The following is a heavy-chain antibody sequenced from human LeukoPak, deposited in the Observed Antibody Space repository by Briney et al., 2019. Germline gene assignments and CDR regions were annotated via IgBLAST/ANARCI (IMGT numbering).Heavy chain of an antibody. CDR3: ARGGSGTHFDY. Sequence: GGSLRLSCAASGFTFSNYWMSWVRQAPGKGLEWVANIDQDGSDKYYVDSVKGRFTVSRDNAKNSLYLQMNSLRAEDTAVYYCARGGSGTHFDYWGQGTLVTVSS. D-gene: IGHD3-10*01. J-gene: IGHJ4*02. V-gene: IGHV3-7*01. CDR1: GFTFSNYW. CDR2: IDQDGSDK.